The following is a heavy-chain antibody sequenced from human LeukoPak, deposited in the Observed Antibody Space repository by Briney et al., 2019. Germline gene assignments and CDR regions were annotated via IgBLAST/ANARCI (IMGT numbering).Heavy chain of an antibody. J-gene: IGHJ3*01. D-gene: IGHD2-15*01. CDR3: AREWSAFDF. CDR2: IYYSGST. Sequence: SETLSLTCTVSGGSISSSSYYWGWIRQPPGKGLEWIGSIYYSGSTYYNPSLKSRVTISVDTSKNQFSLKLRSVTAADTAVYYCAREWSAFDFWGQGTMVTVSS. CDR1: GGSISSSSYY. V-gene: IGHV4-39*07.